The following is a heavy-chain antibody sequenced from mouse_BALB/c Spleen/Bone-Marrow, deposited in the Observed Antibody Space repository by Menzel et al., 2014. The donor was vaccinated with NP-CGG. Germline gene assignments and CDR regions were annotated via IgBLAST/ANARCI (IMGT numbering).Heavy chain of an antibody. CDR1: GFNIXDTY. CDR3: ARYRLGTYFDF. V-gene: IGHV14-3*02. CDR2: IDPANGNA. Sequence: EVQLQQSGAELVKPGASVKLSCTASGFNIXDTYMHWAKQRPEQGLEWIGRIDPANGNAKYDPKFQGKATITADTSSNTAYLQLSSLTSEDTAVYYCARYRLGTYFDFWGQGTTLTVSS. D-gene: IGHD2-14*01. J-gene: IGHJ2*01.